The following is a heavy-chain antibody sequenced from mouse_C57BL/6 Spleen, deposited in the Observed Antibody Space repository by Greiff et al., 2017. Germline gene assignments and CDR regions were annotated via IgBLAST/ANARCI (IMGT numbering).Heavy chain of an antibody. Sequence: QFQLQQPGAELVMPGASVKLSCKASGYTFTSYWMHWVKQRPGQGLEWIGEIDPSDSYTNYNQKFKGKSTLTVDKSSSTAYMQLSSLTSEDSAVYYCARLDYGNYWFAYWGQGTLVTVSA. CDR3: ARLDYGNYWFAY. D-gene: IGHD2-1*01. V-gene: IGHV1-69*01. J-gene: IGHJ3*01. CDR1: GYTFTSYW. CDR2: IDPSDSYT.